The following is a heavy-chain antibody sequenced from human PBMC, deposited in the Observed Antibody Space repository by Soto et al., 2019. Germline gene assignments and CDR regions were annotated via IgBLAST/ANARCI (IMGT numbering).Heavy chain of an antibody. CDR3: ARGGIADYYYYGMDV. CDR1: GYSFTSYW. CDR2: IYPGDSDT. Sequence: GESLKISCKGSGYSFTSYWIGWVCQMPGKGLEWMGIIYPGDSDTRYSPSFQGQVTISADKSISTAYLQWSSLKASDTAMYYCARGGIADYYYYGMDVWGQGTTVTVSS. V-gene: IGHV5-51*01. J-gene: IGHJ6*02. D-gene: IGHD6-13*01.